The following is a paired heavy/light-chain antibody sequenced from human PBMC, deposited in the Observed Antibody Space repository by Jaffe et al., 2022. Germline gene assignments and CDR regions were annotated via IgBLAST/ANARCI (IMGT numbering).Light chain of an antibody. J-gene: IGLJ2*01. CDR2: EVS. Sequence: QSALTQPPSASGSPGQSVTISCTGTSSDVGGYNYVSWYQQHPGKAPKLMIYEVSKRPSGVPDRFSGSKSGNTASLTVSGLQAEDEADYYCSSYAGSNNPHVVFGGGTKLTVL. V-gene: IGLV2-8*01. CDR3: SSYAGSNNPHVV. CDR1: SSDVGGYNY.
Heavy chain of an antibody. D-gene: IGHD3-3*01. CDR3: ARGLRRRGSGYGPAMSVGYFDY. CDR1: GGSFSGYY. J-gene: IGHJ4*02. V-gene: IGHV4-34*01. CDR2: INHSGST. Sequence: QVQLQQWGAGLLKPSETLSLTCAVYGGSFSGYYWSWIRQPPGKGLEWIGEINHSGSTNYNPSLKSRVTISVDTSKNQFSLKLSSVTAADTAVYYCARGLRRRGSGYGPAMSVGYFDYWGQGTLVTVSS.